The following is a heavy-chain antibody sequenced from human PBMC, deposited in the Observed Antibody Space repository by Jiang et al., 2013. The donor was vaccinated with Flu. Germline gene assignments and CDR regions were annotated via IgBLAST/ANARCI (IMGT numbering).Heavy chain of an antibody. V-gene: IGHV6-1*01. CDR3: ARESDAGWPNPFDI. J-gene: IGHJ3*02. CDR2: TYYKSKWYN. Sequence: QTLSLTCAISGDGVSSNSAAWNWIRQSPSRGLEWLGRTYYKSKWYNDYAVSAKSRITINPDTAKNQFSLQLDSVTPEDTAIYYCARESDAGWPNPFDIWGQGTMVTVSS. CDR1: GDGVSSNSAA. D-gene: IGHD6-19*01.